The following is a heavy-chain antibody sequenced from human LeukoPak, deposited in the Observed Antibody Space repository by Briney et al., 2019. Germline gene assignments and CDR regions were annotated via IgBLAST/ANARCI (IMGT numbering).Heavy chain of an antibody. D-gene: IGHD3-3*01. Sequence: PSETLSLTCTVSGGSISSSSYYWGWIRQPPGKGLEWIGSIYYSGSTYYNPSLKSRVTISVDTSKNQFSLKLSSVTAAVTAVYYCASRYDFWSGYYPFDYWGQGTLVTVSS. CDR2: IYYSGST. V-gene: IGHV4-39*01. CDR3: ASRYDFWSGYYPFDY. CDR1: GGSISSSSYY. J-gene: IGHJ4*02.